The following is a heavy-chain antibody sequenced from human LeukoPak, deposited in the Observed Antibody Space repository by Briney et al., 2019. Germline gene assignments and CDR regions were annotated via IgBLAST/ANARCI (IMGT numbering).Heavy chain of an antibody. CDR2: INHSGST. CDR3: GRVLGDYLHYYFDY. D-gene: IGHD4-17*01. CDR1: GGSFSGYY. J-gene: IGHJ4*02. Sequence: KPSETLSLTCAVYGGSFSGYYWSWIRQPPGKGLEWIGEINHSGSTNYNPSLKSRGTISVDTSKNQFSLKLSSVTAADTAVYYCGRVLGDYLHYYFDYWGEGTLVTVSS. V-gene: IGHV4-34*01.